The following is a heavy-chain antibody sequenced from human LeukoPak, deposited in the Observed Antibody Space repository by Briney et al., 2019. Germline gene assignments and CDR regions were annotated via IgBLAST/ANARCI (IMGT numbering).Heavy chain of an antibody. V-gene: IGHV4-59*12. D-gene: IGHD1-26*01. CDR1: GGSISSYY. Sequence: SETLSLTCTVSGGSISSYYWSWIRQPPGKGLEWIGYIYYSGSTYYNPSLKSRVTISVDTSKNQFSLKLSSVTAADTAVYYCARAFPWELLSFDIWGQGTMVTVSS. CDR3: ARAFPWELLSFDI. CDR2: IYYSGST. J-gene: IGHJ3*02.